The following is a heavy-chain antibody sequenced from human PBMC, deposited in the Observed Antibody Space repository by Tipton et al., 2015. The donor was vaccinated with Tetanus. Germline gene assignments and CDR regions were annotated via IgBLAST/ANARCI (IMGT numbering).Heavy chain of an antibody. CDR1: GGAITSGGYF. V-gene: IGHV4-30-4*08. D-gene: IGHD2-2*01. CDR3: ARPHYQYWYFDL. CDR2: IYYSGST. J-gene: IGHJ2*01. Sequence: TLSLTCTVSGGAITSGGYFWSWIRQLPGKGLEWIGYIYYSGSTNYNPSLKSRVTISVDTSKNQFSLKLSSVTAADTAVYYCARPHYQYWYFDLWGRGTLVTVSS.